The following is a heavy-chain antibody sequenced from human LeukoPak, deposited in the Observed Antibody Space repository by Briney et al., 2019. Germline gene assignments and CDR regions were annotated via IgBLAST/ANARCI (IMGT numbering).Heavy chain of an antibody. J-gene: IGHJ4*02. D-gene: IGHD3-9*01. V-gene: IGHV3-23*01. Sequence: GGSLRLSCAASGFTFSSYAMSWVRQAPGKGLEWVSAISGSGGSTYYADSVKGRFTISRDNSKNTLYLQMNSLRAEDTAVYYCANSIDILTGQGFDYWGQGTLVTVSS. CDR3: ANSIDILTGQGFDY. CDR2: ISGSGGST. CDR1: GFTFSSYA.